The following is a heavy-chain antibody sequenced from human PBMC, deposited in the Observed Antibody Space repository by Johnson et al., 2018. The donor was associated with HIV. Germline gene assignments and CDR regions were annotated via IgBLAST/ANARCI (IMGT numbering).Heavy chain of an antibody. J-gene: IGHJ3*02. D-gene: IGHD1-26*01. CDR1: GFTFSSYG. CDR3: AKDRGGSHQSGHDAFHI. Sequence: QVQLVESGGGVVQPGGSLRLSCAASGFTFSSYGMHWVRQAPGKGLEWVAFIRYDGSNQYYADSVKGRFTISRDNSKNTLYLQVTSLRTEDTAMYYCAKDRGGSHQSGHDAFHIW. V-gene: IGHV3-30*02. CDR2: IRYDGSNQ.